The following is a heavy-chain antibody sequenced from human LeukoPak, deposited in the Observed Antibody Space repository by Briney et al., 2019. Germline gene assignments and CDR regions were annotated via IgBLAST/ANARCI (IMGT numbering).Heavy chain of an antibody. CDR1: GSRFTSYW. D-gene: IGHD6-13*01. CDR2: IYPGDSDT. V-gene: IGHV5-51*01. CDR3: ARHGGIAAAGTFGFDP. J-gene: IGHJ5*02. Sequence: GESLQISCKGSGSRFTSYWIGWARQMPGKGLEWMGIIYPGDSDTRYSPSFQGQVTLSADTSISTAYLQWISLKASDTSMYYCARHGGIAAAGTFGFDPWGQGTLVTVSS.